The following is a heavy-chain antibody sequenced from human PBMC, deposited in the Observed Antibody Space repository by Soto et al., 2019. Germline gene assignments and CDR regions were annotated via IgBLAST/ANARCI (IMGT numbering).Heavy chain of an antibody. V-gene: IGHV1-46*01. Sequence: ASVKVSCKASGGTFSSYTISWVRQAPGQGLEWMGIINPSGGSTSYAQKFQGRVTMTRDTSTSTVYMELSSLRSEDTAVYYCARDHYYDSSRGRTGAFDIWGQGTMVTVSS. CDR2: INPSGGST. CDR3: ARDHYYDSSRGRTGAFDI. D-gene: IGHD3-22*01. J-gene: IGHJ3*02. CDR1: GGTFSSYT.